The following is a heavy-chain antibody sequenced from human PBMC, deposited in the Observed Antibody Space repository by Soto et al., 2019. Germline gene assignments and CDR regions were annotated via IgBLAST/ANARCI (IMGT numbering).Heavy chain of an antibody. CDR3: ARDLGGPDY. J-gene: IGHJ4*02. CDR1: GFSLSPYW. V-gene: IGHV3-74*03. Sequence: LRRSCAASGFSLSPYWMHWVRQVPGRGLEWVARLSSDGFGAAYADSVKGRFFISRDIARNTLSLQMNSLRADDTAVYYCARDLGGPDYWGRGTSVTVSS. CDR2: LSSDGFGA. D-gene: IGHD3-16*01.